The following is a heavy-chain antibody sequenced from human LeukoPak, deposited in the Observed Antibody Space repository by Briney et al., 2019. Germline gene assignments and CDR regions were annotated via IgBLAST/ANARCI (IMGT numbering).Heavy chain of an antibody. J-gene: IGHJ3*02. CDR3: ARAPMPHAFDI. Sequence: GGSLRLSCAASGFTFRVYSMNWFRQAPGKGLEWVSVIYSGGSTYYADSVKGRFTISRDNSKNTLYLQMNSLRAEDTAVYYCARAPMPHAFDIWGQGTMVTVSS. CDR2: IYSGGST. V-gene: IGHV3-66*01. D-gene: IGHD2-2*01. CDR1: GFTFRVYS.